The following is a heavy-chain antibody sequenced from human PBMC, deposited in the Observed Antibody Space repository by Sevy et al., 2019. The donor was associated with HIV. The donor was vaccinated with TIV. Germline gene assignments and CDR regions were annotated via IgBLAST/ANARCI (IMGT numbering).Heavy chain of an antibody. Sequence: GGALRLSCVVSGFTLSNHGMSWVRQVPGMGLQWVSGSAKGGGASYYAESVRGRFTLSTDNSKNILSLQMNILRAEDAAVYYCARHYDNTYYFFDHWGQGTLFTVSS. CDR3: ARHYDNTYYFFDH. CDR2: SAKGGGAS. V-gene: IGHV3-23*01. J-gene: IGHJ4*02. CDR1: GFTLSNHG. D-gene: IGHD3-22*01.